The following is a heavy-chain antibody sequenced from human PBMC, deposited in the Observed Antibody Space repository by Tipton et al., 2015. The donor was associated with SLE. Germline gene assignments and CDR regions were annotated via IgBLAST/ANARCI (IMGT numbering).Heavy chain of an antibody. CDR3: ARAEVVVTATDI. CDR2: ISSSSSYI. CDR1: GFTFSSYS. V-gene: IGHV3-21*01. J-gene: IGHJ3*02. Sequence: SLRLSCAASGFTFSSYSMNWVRQAPGKGLEWVSSISSSSSYIYYADSVKGRFTISRDNAKNSLYLQMNSLRAEDTAVYYCARAEVVVTATDIWGQGTMVTVSS. D-gene: IGHD2-21*02.